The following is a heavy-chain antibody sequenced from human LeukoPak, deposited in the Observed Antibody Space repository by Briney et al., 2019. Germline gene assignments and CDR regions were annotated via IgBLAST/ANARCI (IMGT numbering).Heavy chain of an antibody. CDR2: TSGSGDST. D-gene: IGHD6-6*01. V-gene: IGHV3-23*01. J-gene: IGHJ5*02. Sequence: GGSLRLSCAASGFTFRSYAMNWVRQAPGKGLEWVSATSGSGDSTYYADSVKGRFTISRDNSQNTLYLQMNSLGAEDTAIYYCAKDRIASPPQGRFDPWGQGTLVTVSS. CDR3: AKDRIASPPQGRFDP. CDR1: GFTFRSYA.